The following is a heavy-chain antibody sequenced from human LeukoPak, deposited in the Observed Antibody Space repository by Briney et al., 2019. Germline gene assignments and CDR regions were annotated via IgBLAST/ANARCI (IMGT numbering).Heavy chain of an antibody. D-gene: IGHD5-18*01. CDR1: GYTFSGYY. CDR2: INPNSGDT. V-gene: IGHV1-2*02. CDR3: ARDLGVFSYGIFDY. Sequence: GASVKVSCKASGYTFSGYYMHWVRQAPGQGLEWMGWINPNSGDTKYPQKFQGRVTMTTDTSISTAYMELSRLRSDDTAVYYCARDLGVFSYGIFDYWGQGTLVTVSS. J-gene: IGHJ4*02.